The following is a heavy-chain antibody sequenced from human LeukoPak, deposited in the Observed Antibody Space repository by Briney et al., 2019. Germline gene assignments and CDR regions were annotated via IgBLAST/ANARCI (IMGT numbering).Heavy chain of an antibody. CDR2: IYASVGTT. CDR3: ARHVWGFSLGYMDV. V-gene: IGHV4-4*09. Sequence: SETLSLTCSVSGGSVSSYYWNCIRQPPGKGLEWIGYIYASVGTTNYNPSFRSRVTMSVDTSRNQISLGLSSVTAADTAVYYCARHVWGFSLGYMDVWGKGTTVTVSS. D-gene: IGHD3-16*01. J-gene: IGHJ6*03. CDR1: GGSVSSYY.